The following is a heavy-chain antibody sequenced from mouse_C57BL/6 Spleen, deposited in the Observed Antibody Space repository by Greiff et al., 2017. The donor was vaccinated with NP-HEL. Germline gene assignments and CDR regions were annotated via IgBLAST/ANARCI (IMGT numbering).Heavy chain of an antibody. J-gene: IGHJ1*03. CDR1: GFTFSNYW. D-gene: IGHD1-1*01. Sequence: EVQVVESGGGLVQPGGSMKLSCVASGFTFSNYWMNWVRQSPEKGLEWVAQIRLKSDNYATHYAESVKGRFTISRDDSKSSVYLQMNNLRAEDTGIYYCSNYYGSSFYWYFDVWGTGTTVTVSS. CDR3: SNYYGSSFYWYFDV. V-gene: IGHV6-3*01. CDR2: IRLKSDNYAT.